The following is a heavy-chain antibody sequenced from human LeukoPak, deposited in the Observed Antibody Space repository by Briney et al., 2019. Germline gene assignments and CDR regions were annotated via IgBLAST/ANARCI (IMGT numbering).Heavy chain of an antibody. CDR3: AKHTMIVVVLYYFDY. J-gene: IGHJ4*02. Sequence: GGSLRLSCAAPGFTFSSYAMSWVRQAPGKGLEWVSAISGSGGSTYYADSVKGRFTISRDNSKNTLYLQMNSLRAEDTAVYYCAKHTMIVVVLYYFDYWGQGTLVTVSS. CDR1: GFTFSSYA. D-gene: IGHD3-22*01. V-gene: IGHV3-23*01. CDR2: ISGSGGST.